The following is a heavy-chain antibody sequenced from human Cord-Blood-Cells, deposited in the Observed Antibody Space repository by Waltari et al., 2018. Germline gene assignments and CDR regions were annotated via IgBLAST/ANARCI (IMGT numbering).Heavy chain of an antibody. CDR3: ARCPLAEYSSSWYYYYYYMDV. CDR2: IYYSGST. J-gene: IGHJ6*03. V-gene: IGHV4-61*01. CDR1: GGSVSSGSYY. Sequence: QVQLQESGPGLVKPSETLSLTCTVPGGSVSSGSYYWSWIRQPPGKGLGGSGYIYYSGSTNHHPSLKSRVTIAVDTSKNQFSLKLSSVTAADTAVYYCARCPLAEYSSSWYYYYYYMDVWGKGTTVTVSS. D-gene: IGHD6-13*01.